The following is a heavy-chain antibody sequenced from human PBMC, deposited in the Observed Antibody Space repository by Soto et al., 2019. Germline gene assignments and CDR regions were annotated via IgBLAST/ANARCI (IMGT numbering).Heavy chain of an antibody. CDR2: INTGGAS. CDR1: GFSVSDTW. Sequence: EVQLVESGGGLVQPGESLRVSCAVSGFSVSDTWMNWVLQAPGKGLAWVGRINTGGASDYAAPVRDRFFISRDESQNTLYLQMHGLKSEDTAVYYCSRDKDSSDYGLDHWGQGTLVTVSS. V-gene: IGHV3-15*01. CDR3: SRDKDSSDYGLDH. D-gene: IGHD4-17*01. J-gene: IGHJ4*02.